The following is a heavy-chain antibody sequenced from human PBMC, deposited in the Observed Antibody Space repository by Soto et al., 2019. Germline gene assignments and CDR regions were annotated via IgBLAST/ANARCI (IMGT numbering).Heavy chain of an antibody. CDR2: IIPIFGTA. V-gene: IGHV1-69*06. J-gene: IGHJ4*02. Sequence: QVQLVQSGAEVKKPGSSVKVSCKASRGTFSSYAISWVRQAPGQGLEWMGGIIPIFGTANYAQKFQGRVTITADKSTSTAYMELSSLRSEDTAVYYCALGWGKWLRPDFDYWGQGTLVTVSS. CDR1: RGTFSSYA. CDR3: ALGWGKWLRPDFDY. D-gene: IGHD5-12*01.